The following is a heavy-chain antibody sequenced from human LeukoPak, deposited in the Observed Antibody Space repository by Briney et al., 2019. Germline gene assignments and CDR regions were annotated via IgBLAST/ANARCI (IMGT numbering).Heavy chain of an antibody. J-gene: IGHJ4*02. CDR2: IIPIFGTA. CDR1: GGTFSSYA. D-gene: IGHD4-17*01. CDR3: ARHYGDYDYFDY. V-gene: IGHV1-69*13. Sequence: ASVKVSCKASGGTFSSYAISWVRQAPGQGLEWMGGIIPIFGTANYAQKFQGRVTITADESTSTAYMELSSLGSEDTAVYYCARHYGDYDYFDYWGQGTLVTVSS.